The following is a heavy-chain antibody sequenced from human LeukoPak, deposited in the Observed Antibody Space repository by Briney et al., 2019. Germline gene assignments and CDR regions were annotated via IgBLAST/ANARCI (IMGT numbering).Heavy chain of an antibody. J-gene: IGHJ6*03. CDR1: GYTFTGYY. Sequence: ASVKVSCKASGYTFTGYYMHWVRQAPGQGLEWMGWINPNSGGTNYAQKFQGRVTMTRDTAISTAYMELSRLRSDDTAVYYCAGSSGYYAYYYYYMDVWGKGTTVTVSS. CDR3: AGSSGYYAYYYYYMDV. D-gene: IGHD3-22*01. CDR2: INPNSGGT. V-gene: IGHV1-2*02.